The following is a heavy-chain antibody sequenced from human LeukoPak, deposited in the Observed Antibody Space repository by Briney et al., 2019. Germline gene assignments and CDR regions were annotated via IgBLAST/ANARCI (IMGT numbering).Heavy chain of an antibody. CDR1: GGTFSSYA. Sequence: SVKVSCKASGGTFSSYAISWVRQAPGQGLEWMGGIIPIFGTANYAQKFQGRVTITADESTSTAYMELSSLRSEDTAVYYCAREGQQLKHFDYWGQGTLVTVSS. D-gene: IGHD1-1*01. J-gene: IGHJ4*02. V-gene: IGHV1-69*13. CDR3: AREGQQLKHFDY. CDR2: IIPIFGTA.